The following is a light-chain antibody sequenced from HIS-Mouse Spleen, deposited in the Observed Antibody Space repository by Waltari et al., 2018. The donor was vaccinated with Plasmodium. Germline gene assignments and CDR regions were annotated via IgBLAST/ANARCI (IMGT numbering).Light chain of an antibody. CDR2: DDS. V-gene: IGLV3-21*02. CDR3: QVWDSSSDHLV. CDR1: NIGSKS. J-gene: IGLJ3*02. Sequence: SYVLTQPPSVSVAPGQTARITCGGNNIGSKSVHWYQHKPGQAPGLVVYDDSDRPSGSPERFSGSNSGNTATVTISRVEAGDEADYYCQVWDSSSDHLVFGGGTKLTVL.